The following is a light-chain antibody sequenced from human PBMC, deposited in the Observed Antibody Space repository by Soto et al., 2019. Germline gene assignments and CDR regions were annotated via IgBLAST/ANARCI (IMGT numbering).Light chain of an antibody. CDR1: QSISSW. J-gene: IGKJ3*01. V-gene: IGKV1-5*03. CDR3: QHYRSAPFT. Sequence: DIQMTQSPSTLSASVGDRVTITCRASQSISSWLAWYQQKPGKAPKLLIYKASSLESGVPSRFSGSGSGTDFTLTISRLEPEDFAVYYCQHYRSAPFTFGPGTKVDIK. CDR2: KAS.